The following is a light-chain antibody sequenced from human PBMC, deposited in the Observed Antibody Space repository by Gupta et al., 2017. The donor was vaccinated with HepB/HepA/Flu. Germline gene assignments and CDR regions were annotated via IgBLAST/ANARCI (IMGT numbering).Light chain of an antibody. CDR1: SSNIGSKT. V-gene: IGLV1-44*01. CDR3: DAQADCITGWV. J-gene: IGLJ3*02. CDR2: SNN. Sequence: QSVLTQPPSASGTPGQRVTISCSGSSSNIGSKTVNWYQQLPGTAPKLLIDSNNQRPSGVQDRFACSKSSTWASRDLTVPPSKDEAEADCDAQADCITGWVFGGGTKLTVL.